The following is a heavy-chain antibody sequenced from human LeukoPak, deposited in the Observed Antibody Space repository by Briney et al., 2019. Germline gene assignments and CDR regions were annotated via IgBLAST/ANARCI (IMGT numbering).Heavy chain of an antibody. J-gene: IGHJ6*02. CDR2: ISYDGSTK. D-gene: IGHD2-2*01. CDR1: GFTFSSYA. V-gene: IGHV3-30*14. Sequence: PGRSLRLSCAGSGFTFSSYAMHWVRQAPGKGLEWVAQISYDGSTKYYADSVKGRFTISRDNSKNTLYLQMNSLRAEDTAVYYCAISDCSSTSCYSYYYYGMDVWGQGTTVTVSS. CDR3: AISDCSSTSCYSYYYYGMDV.